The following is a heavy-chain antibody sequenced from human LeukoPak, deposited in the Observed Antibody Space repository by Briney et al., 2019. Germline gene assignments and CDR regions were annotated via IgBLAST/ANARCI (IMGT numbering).Heavy chain of an antibody. D-gene: IGHD6-19*01. CDR3: ARGEPYSSGWYTFDY. CDR2: IIPILGIA. Sequence: SVKVSCKASGGTFSSYAISWVRQAPGQGLEWMGRIIPILGIANYAQKFQGRVTITADKSTSTAYMELSRLRSDDTAVYYCARGEPYSSGWYTFDYWGQGTLVTVSS. CDR1: GGTFSSYA. J-gene: IGHJ4*02. V-gene: IGHV1-69*04.